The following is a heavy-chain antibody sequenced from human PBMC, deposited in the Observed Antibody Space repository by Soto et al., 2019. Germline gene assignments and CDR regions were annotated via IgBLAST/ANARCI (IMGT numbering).Heavy chain of an antibody. V-gene: IGHV1-3*01. CDR3: ARDAPSEDY. CDR1: GYTFTSYA. CDR2: INAGNGNT. J-gene: IGHJ4*02. Sequence: GASVKVSCKASGYTFTSYAMHWVRQAPGQRLEWMGWINAGNGNTKYSQKFQGRVTMTRDTSTSTAYMELRSLRSDDTAVYYCARDAPSEDYWGQGTLVTVSS.